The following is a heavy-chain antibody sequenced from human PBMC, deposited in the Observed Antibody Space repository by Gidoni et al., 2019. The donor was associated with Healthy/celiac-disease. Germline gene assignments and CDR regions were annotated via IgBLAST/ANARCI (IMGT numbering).Heavy chain of an antibody. CDR1: GYSFTSYW. CDR2: IYPGDSDT. D-gene: IGHD3-10*01. CDR3: ARRGAITMVRGGGLGWFDP. Sequence: VQSGAEVKKPGESLKISCKGSGYSFTSYWIGWVRQMPGKGLEWMGIIYPGDSDTRYSPSFQGQVTISADKSISTAYLQWSSLKASDTAMYYCARRGAITMVRGGGLGWFDPWGQGTLVTVSS. J-gene: IGHJ5*02. V-gene: IGHV5-51*01.